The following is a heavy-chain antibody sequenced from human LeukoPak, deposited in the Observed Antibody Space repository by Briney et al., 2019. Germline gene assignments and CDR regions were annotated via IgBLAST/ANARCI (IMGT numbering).Heavy chain of an antibody. CDR2: ISSSGSAR. V-gene: IGHV3-11*01. CDR3: AREGSSLTGVHY. D-gene: IGHD3-9*01. J-gene: IGHJ4*02. CDR1: GFTFSDYY. Sequence: GGSLRLSCVASGFTFSDYYMSWIRQAPGKGLEWVSYISSSGSARYYTDSVKGRFTISRDNAKNSLYLQMNSLRAEDTAVYYCAREGSSLTGVHYWGQGTLVTVSS.